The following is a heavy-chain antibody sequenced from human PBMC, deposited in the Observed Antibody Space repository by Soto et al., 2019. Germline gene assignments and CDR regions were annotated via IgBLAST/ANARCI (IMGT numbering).Heavy chain of an antibody. D-gene: IGHD2-2*01. V-gene: IGHV5-51*01. CDR2: IYPGDSDT. CDR3: ARHGGYCSSTSCYEYYYYGMDV. Sequence: PGESLKISSQLSGYSSTSYWSGWARPMPRNCLEWMGIIYPGDSDTRYSPSFQGQVTISADKSISTAYLQWSSLKASDTAMYYCARHGGYCSSTSCYEYYYYGMDVWGQGTMVTVSS. CDR1: GYSSTSYW. J-gene: IGHJ6*02.